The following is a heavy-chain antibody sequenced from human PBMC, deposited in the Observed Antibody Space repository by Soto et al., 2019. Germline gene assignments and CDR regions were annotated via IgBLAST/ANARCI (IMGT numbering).Heavy chain of an antibody. D-gene: IGHD3-3*01. CDR2: INHSGST. Sequence: SETLSLTCAVYGGSFSGYYWSWIRQPPGKGLEWIGEINHSGSTNYNPSLKSRVTISVDTSKNQFSLKLSSVTAADTAVYYCARGQDDFWSGYYARYYYGMDVWGQGTKVT. CDR3: ARGQDDFWSGYYARYYYGMDV. CDR1: GGSFSGYY. J-gene: IGHJ6*02. V-gene: IGHV4-34*01.